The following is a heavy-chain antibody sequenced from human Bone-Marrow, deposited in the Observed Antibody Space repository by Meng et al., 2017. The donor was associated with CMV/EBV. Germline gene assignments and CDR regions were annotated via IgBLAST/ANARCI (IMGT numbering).Heavy chain of an antibody. J-gene: IGHJ6*02. CDR3: ARHTSDYNYYGIDL. D-gene: IGHD2-2*01. V-gene: IGHV3-66*02. CDR2: LYSGGNT. Sequence: GGSLRLSCSASAFTVSSKYMSWVRQAPGKGLEWLSILYSGGNTYYADSVKGRFTISRDNSKNTLYLQMNILRPEDTAVYYCARHTSDYNYYGIDLWGQGNTVTVSS. CDR1: AFTVSSKY.